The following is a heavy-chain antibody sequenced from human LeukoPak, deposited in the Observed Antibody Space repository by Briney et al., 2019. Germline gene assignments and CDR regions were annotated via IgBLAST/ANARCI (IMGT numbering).Heavy chain of an antibody. CDR2: IYTSGST. CDR3: ARPVPSRLGWFDP. V-gene: IGHV4-61*02. D-gene: IGHD1-1*01. J-gene: IGHJ5*02. CDR1: GGSINSGSYY. Sequence: PSETLSLTCTVSGGSINSGSYYWSWIRQPAGKGLEWIGRIYTSGSTYYNPSLKSRVTISVDTSKNQFSLKLSSVTAADTAVYYCARPVPSRLGWFDPWGQGTLVTVSS.